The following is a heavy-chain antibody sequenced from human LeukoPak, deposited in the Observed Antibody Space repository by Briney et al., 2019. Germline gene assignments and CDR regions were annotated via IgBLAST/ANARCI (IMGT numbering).Heavy chain of an antibody. CDR2: IYHSGST. J-gene: IGHJ5*02. CDR1: GYSLSSGYY. D-gene: IGHD6-19*01. V-gene: IGHV4-38-2*01. Sequence: SETLSLTCAVSGYSLSSGYYWGWIRPPPGKGLEWIGSIYHSGSTYYNPSLKSRVTISVDTSKNQFSLKLSSVTAADTAVYYCARQLGSGWYNWFDPWGRGTLVTVSS. CDR3: ARQLGSGWYNWFDP.